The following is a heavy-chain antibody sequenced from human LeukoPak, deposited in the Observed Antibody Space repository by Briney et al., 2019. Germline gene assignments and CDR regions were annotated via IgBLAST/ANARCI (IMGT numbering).Heavy chain of an antibody. CDR3: ARQTGSGLFILP. J-gene: IGHJ4*02. CDR2: IYYSGNT. D-gene: IGHD3/OR15-3a*01. CDR1: GVSISSSNSY. V-gene: IGHV4-39*01. Sequence: SETLSLTCTVSGVSISSSNSYWGGIRQPPGKGLEWIGSIYYSGNTYYNASLKSQVSISIDTSKNQFSLRLTSVTAADTAVYYCARQTGSGLFILPGGQGTLVTVSS.